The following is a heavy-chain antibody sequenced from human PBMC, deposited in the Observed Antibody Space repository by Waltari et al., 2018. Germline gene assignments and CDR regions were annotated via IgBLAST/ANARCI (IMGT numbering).Heavy chain of an antibody. CDR2: IYSGGST. CDR3: ARDISILSFDY. Sequence: EVQLVESGGGWVQPGGSLRLAGAASGFTVSSNYMSWVRQAPGKGLEWVSFIYSGGSTYYADSVKGRFTISRDNSKNTLYLQMNSLRAEDTAVYYCARDISILSFDYWGQGTLVTVSS. J-gene: IGHJ4*02. D-gene: IGHD5-12*01. V-gene: IGHV3-66*02. CDR1: GFTVSSNY.